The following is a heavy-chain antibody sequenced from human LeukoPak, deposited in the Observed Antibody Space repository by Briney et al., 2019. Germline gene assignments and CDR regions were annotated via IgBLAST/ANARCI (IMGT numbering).Heavy chain of an antibody. CDR1: GGSFSGYY. V-gene: IGHV4-34*01. CDR2: INHSGST. J-gene: IGHJ4*02. Sequence: SETLSLTCAAYGGSFSGYYWSWIRQPPGKGLEWIGEINHSGSTNYNPSLKSRVTISVDTSKNQFSLKLSSVTAADTAVYYCARDGDVDTAMVFDYWGQGTLVTVSS. D-gene: IGHD5-18*01. CDR3: ARDGDVDTAMVFDY.